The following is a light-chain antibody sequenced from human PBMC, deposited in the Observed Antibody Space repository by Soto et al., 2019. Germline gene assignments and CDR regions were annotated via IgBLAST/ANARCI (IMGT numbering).Light chain of an antibody. V-gene: IGLV2-14*03. Sequence: QSALTQPASVSGSPGQSITISCTGTSSDVGGFNYVSWYQQHPGKAPKLMIYDVTNRPSGVSYRFSGSKSGNTASLTISGPQAEDEADYYCNSYTSRSTDVFGTGTKLTVL. CDR3: NSYTSRSTDV. J-gene: IGLJ1*01. CDR2: DVT. CDR1: SSDVGGFNY.